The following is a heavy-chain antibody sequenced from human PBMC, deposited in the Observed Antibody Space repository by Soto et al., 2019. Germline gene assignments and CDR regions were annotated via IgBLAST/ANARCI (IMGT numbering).Heavy chain of an antibody. CDR3: AKDAIANDGIWLMDA. V-gene: IGHV3-23*01. CDR1: GFMFSDYS. J-gene: IGHJ5*02. Sequence: XGSLRLSCAASGFMFSDYSMAWARQAPGKELEWVSGLLRPGRSTYYADSVKGRFTISGDTSANTVYLQMDRLRAEDTAVYYCAKDAIANDGIWLMDAWGQGTVVTVSS. D-gene: IGHD3-16*01. CDR2: LLRPGRST.